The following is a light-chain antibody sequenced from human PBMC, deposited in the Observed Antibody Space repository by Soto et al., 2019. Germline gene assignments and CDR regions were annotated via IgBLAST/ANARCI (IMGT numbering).Light chain of an antibody. CDR1: QSAISN. J-gene: IGKJ4*01. Sequence: ETVMTQSPATLSVSPGEGVTLSCRASQSAISNLAWYQQKPGQTPRLLIYDASTRATDIPARFSGSGSGTDFTLTISSLLSEDFAVYYCHQYYKWPLTFGGGTKVDIK. CDR3: HQYYKWPLT. V-gene: IGKV3-15*01. CDR2: DAS.